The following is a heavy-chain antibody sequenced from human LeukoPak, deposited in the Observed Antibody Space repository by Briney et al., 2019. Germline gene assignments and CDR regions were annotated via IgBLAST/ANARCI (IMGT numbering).Heavy chain of an antibody. D-gene: IGHD2-2*01. CDR3: ARGVNPLVPAASDY. J-gene: IGHJ4*02. CDR1: GYTFTGYY. CDR2: INPNSGGT. Sequence: GASVKVSCKASGYTFTGYYMHWVRQAPGQGLEWMGWINPNSGGTNYAQKFQGRVTMTRDTSISTAYMELSRLRSDDTAVYYCARGVNPLVPAASDYWGQGTLVTVSS. V-gene: IGHV1-2*02.